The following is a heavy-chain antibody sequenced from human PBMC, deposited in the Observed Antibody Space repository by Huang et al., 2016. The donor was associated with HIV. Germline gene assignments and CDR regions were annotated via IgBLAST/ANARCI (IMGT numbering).Heavy chain of an antibody. CDR2: ISYDGSSN. CDR3: AKDGRGSGTYYDYFEY. J-gene: IGHJ4*02. V-gene: IGHV3-30*18. CDR1: GFTFNKFD. D-gene: IGHD1-26*01. Sequence: QVQLVESGGGVVQPGRSLRLSCAAFGFTFNKFDMHWVRQAPGKGLEWVAIISYDGSSNYHADSVKSRFTISRDNSKNTVYLQMNSLRVEDTAVYYCAKDGRGSGTYYDYFEYWGQGTLVTVSS.